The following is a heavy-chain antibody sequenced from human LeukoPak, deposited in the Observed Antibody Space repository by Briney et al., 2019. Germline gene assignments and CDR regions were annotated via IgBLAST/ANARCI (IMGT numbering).Heavy chain of an antibody. V-gene: IGHV4-59*08. D-gene: IGHD3-22*01. CDR2: IYNTGSN. CDR1: GDSISTYH. CDR3: ARHCQGYSETSGYIDNDAFDI. Sequence: SETLSLTCNVSGDSISTYHWRWIRQPPGKGLEWIGYIYNTGSNNYSPSLKSRVSISVDTSKNQVSLKLTSVTATDTAVYCCARHCQGYSETSGYIDNDAFDIWGQGTRVTVSS. J-gene: IGHJ3*02.